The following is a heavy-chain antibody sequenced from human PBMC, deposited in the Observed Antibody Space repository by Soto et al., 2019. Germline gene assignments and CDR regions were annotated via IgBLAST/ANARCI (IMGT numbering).Heavy chain of an antibody. V-gene: IGHV1-18*01. CDR2: ISAYNGNT. J-gene: IGHJ4*02. CDR1: GFTFTSSA. Sequence: ASVKVSCKASGFTFTSSAMQWVRQAPGQGLEWMGWISAYNGNTNYAQKLQGRVTMTTDTSTSTAYMELRSLRSDDTAVYYCARGTPPEDYWGQGTLVTVSS. CDR3: ARGTPPEDY. D-gene: IGHD2-2*01.